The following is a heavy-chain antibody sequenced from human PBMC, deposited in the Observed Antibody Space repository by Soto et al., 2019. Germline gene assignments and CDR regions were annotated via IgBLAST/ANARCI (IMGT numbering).Heavy chain of an antibody. CDR1: GFTFSSYS. CDR2: ISSSSSTI. V-gene: IGHV3-48*02. Sequence: EVQLVESGGGLVQPGGSLRLSCAASGFTFSSYSMNWVRQAPGKGLEWVSYISSSSSTIYYADSVKGRFTISRDNAKNSMYLQINSLRDEDTAVYYCAREGGSLNWFDPWGQGTLVTVSS. D-gene: IGHD1-26*01. J-gene: IGHJ5*02. CDR3: AREGGSLNWFDP.